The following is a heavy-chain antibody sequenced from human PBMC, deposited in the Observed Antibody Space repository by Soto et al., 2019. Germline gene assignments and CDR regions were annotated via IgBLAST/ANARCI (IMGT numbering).Heavy chain of an antibody. CDR2: ISGSGGLT. CDR3: AKEGYSSSWPGFDY. Sequence: PSETLSLTCAVSGGSISSSNWWSWVRQAPGKGLEWVSAISGSGGLTYYADSVKGRFTISRDNSKNTLYLQMNSLRAEDTAVYYCAKEGYSSSWPGFDYWGQGTLVTVSS. V-gene: IGHV3-23*01. CDR1: GGSISSSN. D-gene: IGHD6-13*01. J-gene: IGHJ4*02.